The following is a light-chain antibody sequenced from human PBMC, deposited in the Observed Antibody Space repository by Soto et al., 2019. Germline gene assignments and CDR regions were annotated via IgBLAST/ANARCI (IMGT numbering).Light chain of an antibody. CDR2: GAS. J-gene: IGKJ1*01. V-gene: IGKV3-15*01. CDR1: QRVYSN. CDR3: QQYGITKT. Sequence: EILMTQSPDTLSVSPGESATLSCRASQRVYSNLAWYQQRPGQAPRLLIYGASTRATGVPARFSGSGSGTDFTLTISRLEPEDFAVYYCQQYGITKTFGQGTKVDIK.